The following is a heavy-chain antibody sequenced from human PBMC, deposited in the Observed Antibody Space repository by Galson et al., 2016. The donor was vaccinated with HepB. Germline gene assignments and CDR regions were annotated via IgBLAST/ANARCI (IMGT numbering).Heavy chain of an antibody. D-gene: IGHD5-18*01. Sequence: CAISGDSVSSNSAAWNWIRQSPSRGLEWLGRTYYRSNWINEYAVSVTGRIAIKSDTSKNQFSLQLNSVTPEDTAVYYCARGAYSSQRFDFRGQGTLVPVSS. CDR2: TYYRSNWIN. CDR1: GDSVSSNSAA. V-gene: IGHV6-1*01. CDR3: ARGAYSSQRFDF. J-gene: IGHJ4*02.